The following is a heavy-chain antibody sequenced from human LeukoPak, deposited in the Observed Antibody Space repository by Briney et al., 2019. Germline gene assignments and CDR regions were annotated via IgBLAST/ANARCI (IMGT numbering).Heavy chain of an antibody. D-gene: IGHD6-6*01. CDR3: ASNVIPPGRGIAARQIY. CDR2: INHSGST. V-gene: IGHV4-34*01. CDR1: GGSFSGYY. J-gene: IGHJ4*02. Sequence: SETLSLTCAVYGGSFSGYYWSWIRQPPGKGLEWIGEINHSGSTNYNPSLKSRVTISVDTSKNQFSLKLSSVTAADTAVYYCASNVIPPGRGIAARQIYWGQGTLVTVSS.